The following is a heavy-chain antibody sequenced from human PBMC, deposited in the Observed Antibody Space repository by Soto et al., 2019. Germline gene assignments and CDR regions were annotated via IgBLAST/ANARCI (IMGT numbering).Heavy chain of an antibody. V-gene: IGHV1-18*01. CDR1: GYTFIRYG. CDR3: ARDTGSLAVAGNYNWFDP. CDR2: ISPYNDYT. J-gene: IGHJ5*02. D-gene: IGHD6-19*01. Sequence: GPSVKVSCKASGYTFIRYGITWVRQAPGQGLEWMGWISPYNDYTIYAQKLQGRVTMTTDTSTSTAYMELRSLRSDDTAVYYCARDTGSLAVAGNYNWFDPWGQGTLVTVSS.